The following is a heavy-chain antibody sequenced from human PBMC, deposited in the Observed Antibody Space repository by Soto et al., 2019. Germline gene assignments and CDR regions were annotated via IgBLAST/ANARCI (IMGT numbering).Heavy chain of an antibody. D-gene: IGHD3-22*01. J-gene: IGHJ4*02. CDR2: INSDGSST. V-gene: IGHV3-74*01. CDR3: ARDLGYYDSSGYYPDEDY. CDR1: GFTFSSYW. Sequence: GGSLRLSCAASGFTFSSYWMHWVRQAPGKGLVWVSRINSDGSSTSYADSVKGRFTISRDNAKNTLYLQMNSLRAEDTAVYYCARDLGYYDSSGYYPDEDYWGQGTLVTVSS.